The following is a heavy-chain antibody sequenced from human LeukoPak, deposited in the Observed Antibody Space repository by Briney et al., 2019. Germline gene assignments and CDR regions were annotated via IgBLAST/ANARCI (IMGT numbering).Heavy chain of an antibody. J-gene: IGHJ4*02. CDR1: GITLSNYG. D-gene: IGHD3-22*01. Sequence: GGSLRLSRAVSGITLSNYGMSWVRQAPGKGLEWVAGISDSGGSTNYADSVKGRFTISRDNPKNTLYLQMNSLRAEDTAVYFCAKRGVVIRVILVGFHKEAYYFDSWGQGALVTVSS. CDR3: AKRGVVIRVILVGFHKEAYYFDS. V-gene: IGHV3-23*01. CDR2: ISDSGGST.